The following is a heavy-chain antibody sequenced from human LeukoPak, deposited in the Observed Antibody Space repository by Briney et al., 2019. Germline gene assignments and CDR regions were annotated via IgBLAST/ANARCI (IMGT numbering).Heavy chain of an antibody. CDR2: IYPGDSDT. CDR1: GYSFTSYW. CDR3: ARHGLNCTNGVCYFDDWYFDL. J-gene: IGHJ2*01. V-gene: IGHV5-51*01. D-gene: IGHD2-8*01. Sequence: GESLKISCKGSGYSFTSYWISWVRQMPGKGLEWMGIIYPGDSDTRYSPSFQGQVTISADKSISTAYLQWSSLKASDTAMYYCARHGLNCTNGVCYFDDWYFDLWGRGTLVTVSS.